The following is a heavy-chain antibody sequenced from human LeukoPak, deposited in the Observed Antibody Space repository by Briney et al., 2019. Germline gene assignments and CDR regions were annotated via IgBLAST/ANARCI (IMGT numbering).Heavy chain of an antibody. Sequence: GASVKVSCKASGYTFTGYYMHWVRQAPGQGLEWMGWINPNSGGTNYAQKFQGRVTMTRDTSLSTAYMELRRLRSDDTALYYCARLSDHANGFDLWGQGTMITVSS. CDR2: INPNSGGT. J-gene: IGHJ3*01. CDR3: ARLSDHANGFDL. D-gene: IGHD1-26*01. CDR1: GYTFTGYY. V-gene: IGHV1-2*02.